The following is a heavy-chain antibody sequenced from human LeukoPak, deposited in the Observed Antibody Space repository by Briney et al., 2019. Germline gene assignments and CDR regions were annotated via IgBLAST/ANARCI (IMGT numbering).Heavy chain of an antibody. D-gene: IGHD6-19*01. CDR1: GGSISSGGYS. Sequence: SQTLSLTCAVSGGSISSGGYSWSWIRQPPGKGLEWIGDVNDSGSTNYNPSLKSRVTISVDTSKSQFSLKLKSVTAADTAVYYCARLLKSRSGWNYWGQGTLVTVSS. CDR3: ARLLKSRSGWNY. CDR2: VNDSGST. V-gene: IGHV4-30-2*03. J-gene: IGHJ4*02.